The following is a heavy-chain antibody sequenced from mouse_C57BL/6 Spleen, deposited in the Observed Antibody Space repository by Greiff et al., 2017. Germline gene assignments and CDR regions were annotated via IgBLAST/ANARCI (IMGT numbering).Heavy chain of an antibody. CDR2: IYPGDGDT. CDR3: VTGTMDY. V-gene: IGHV1-82*01. CDR1: GYAFSSSW. Sequence: QLQQSGPELVKPGASVKISCKASGYAFSSSWMNWVKQRPGKGLEWIGRIYPGDGDTNYNGKFKGKATLTADKSSSTAYMQLSSLTSEDSAVYFCVTGTMDYWGQGTTLTVSS. J-gene: IGHJ2*01. D-gene: IGHD4-1*01.